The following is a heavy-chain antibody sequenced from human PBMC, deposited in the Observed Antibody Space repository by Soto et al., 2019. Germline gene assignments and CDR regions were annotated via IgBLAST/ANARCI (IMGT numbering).Heavy chain of an antibody. Sequence: SETLSLTCTVSGRSMSGYYWSWIRQPAGERLEWIGRIYTSGTTDFNPSLKGRVTMSVDTSKNQFSLKLTSVTAADTALYYCAREDYYDTGYYVVWGQGTQVTVAS. V-gene: IGHV4-4*07. D-gene: IGHD3-9*01. J-gene: IGHJ4*02. CDR1: GRSMSGYY. CDR2: IYTSGTT. CDR3: AREDYYDTGYYVV.